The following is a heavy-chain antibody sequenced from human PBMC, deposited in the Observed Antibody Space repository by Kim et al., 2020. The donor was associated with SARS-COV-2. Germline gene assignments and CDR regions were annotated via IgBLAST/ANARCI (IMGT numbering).Heavy chain of an antibody. CDR3: ANIGASTSLRGDDY. J-gene: IGHJ4*02. Sequence: NSVEGRFTISRDNAKRTLYLQINTLRAEDTAVYYCANIGASTSLRGDDYWGQGTLVTVSS. D-gene: IGHD2-2*01. V-gene: IGHV3-23*01.